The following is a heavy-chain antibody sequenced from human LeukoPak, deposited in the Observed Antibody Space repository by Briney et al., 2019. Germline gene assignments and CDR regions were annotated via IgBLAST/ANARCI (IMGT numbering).Heavy chain of an antibody. CDR3: ARDLIGGIDP. V-gene: IGHV4-59*01. CDR1: GGSFSGYY. Sequence: PSETLSLTCAVYGGSFSGYYWSWIRQPPGKGLEWIGYIYYSGSTNYNPSLKSRVTISVDTSKNQFSLKLSSVTAADTAVYYCARDLIGGIDPWGQGTLVTVSS. D-gene: IGHD1-26*01. CDR2: IYYSGST. J-gene: IGHJ5*02.